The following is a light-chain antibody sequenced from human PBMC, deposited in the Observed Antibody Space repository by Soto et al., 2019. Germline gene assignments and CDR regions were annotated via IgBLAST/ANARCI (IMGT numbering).Light chain of an antibody. J-gene: IGKJ2*01. CDR3: QQYGSSPYT. CDR1: QSVSSSY. Sequence: IGLTQSPGTLSLSSEERATLACRAIQSVSSSYLVRYQQKPAQAPRLLIYGASSRGTGIPDRFSGSGSGTDGTLTISRLEPEDFAVYYCQQYGSSPYTFVQGTKLEIK. CDR2: GAS. V-gene: IGKV3-20*01.